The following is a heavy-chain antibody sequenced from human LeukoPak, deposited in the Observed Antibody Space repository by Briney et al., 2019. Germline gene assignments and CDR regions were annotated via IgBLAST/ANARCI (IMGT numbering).Heavy chain of an antibody. D-gene: IGHD3-10*01. CDR1: GFTFSSYS. V-gene: IGHV3-21*01. Sequence: GGSLRLSFAASGFTFSSYSMNWVRQAPGNGLEWVSSISSSSSYIYYADSVKGRFTSPRDNAKHSVDLQMKSVRDEAMAEYSCARDVGGIHFWGQGTLVTVSS. CDR2: ISSSSSYI. CDR3: ARDVGGIHF. J-gene: IGHJ4*02.